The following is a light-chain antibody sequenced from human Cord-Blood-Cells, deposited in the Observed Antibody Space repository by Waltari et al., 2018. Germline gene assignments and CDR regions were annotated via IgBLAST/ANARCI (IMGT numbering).Light chain of an antibody. CDR3: LQDYNYPWT. CDR1: QGIRND. Sequence: AIQMTQSPSSLSASVGARVTITCRASQGIRNDLGWYQQKPGKAPKLLIYAASSVQSGGPSMFSGSGAGTDFTLTISSLQPEDFATYYCLQDYNYPWTFGQGTKVEIK. V-gene: IGKV1-6*01. CDR2: AAS. J-gene: IGKJ1*01.